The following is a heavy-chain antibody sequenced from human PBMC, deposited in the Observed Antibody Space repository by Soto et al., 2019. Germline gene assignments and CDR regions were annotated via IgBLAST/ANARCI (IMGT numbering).Heavy chain of an antibody. CDR3: ARDLNNGYNYYVDYGMDV. J-gene: IGHJ6*02. D-gene: IGHD5-12*01. V-gene: IGHV3-30-3*01. CDR1: GFTFSSYA. Sequence: ESGGGVVQPGRSLRLSCAASGFTFSSYAMHWVRQAPGKGLEWVAVISYDGSNKYYADSVKGRFTISRDNSKNTLYLQMNSLRAEDTAVYYCARDLNNGYNYYVDYGMDVWGQGTTVTVSS. CDR2: ISYDGSNK.